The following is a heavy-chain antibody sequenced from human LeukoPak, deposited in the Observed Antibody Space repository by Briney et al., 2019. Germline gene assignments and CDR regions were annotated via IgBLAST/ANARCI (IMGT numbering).Heavy chain of an antibody. J-gene: IGHJ5*02. D-gene: IGHD6-19*01. CDR2: IYPGDSDT. CDR1: GYSFTSYW. CDR3: ARPAEVRRGWYHNWFDP. V-gene: IGHV5-51*01. Sequence: GESLKISCKGSGYSFTSYWIGWVRQLPGKGLEWMGIIYPGDSDTRYSPSFQGQVTISADKSISTASLQWSSLKASDTAMYYCARPAEVRRGWYHNWFDPWGQGTLVTVSS.